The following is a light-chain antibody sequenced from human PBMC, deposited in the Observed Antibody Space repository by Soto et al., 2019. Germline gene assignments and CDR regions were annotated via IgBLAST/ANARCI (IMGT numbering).Light chain of an antibody. Sequence: EIVLPQSPATLSLSPGERATLSCRASQSVTTTLAGYQQKPGQAPRLLIYDASNRATGIPARFSGSGSGTDFTLTISSLEPEDFAVYYCQQRSNWPPLTFGGGTKVEIK. CDR2: DAS. J-gene: IGKJ4*01. V-gene: IGKV3-11*01. CDR1: QSVTTT. CDR3: QQRSNWPPLT.